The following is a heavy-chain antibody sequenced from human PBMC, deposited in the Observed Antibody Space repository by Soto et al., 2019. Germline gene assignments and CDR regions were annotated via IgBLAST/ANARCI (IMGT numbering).Heavy chain of an antibody. Sequence: QVQLVQSGAEVKRPGASVKVSCKASGYDFTNWGLSWVRQAPGQGPEWMGWISGYNGNTNYAQKFQGRNTKTRDTFKTPGYLYLWRLTSDDTAVYYCSRGIVDRGEMAAVLCDYWGQGTLVAVSS. CDR2: ISGYNGNT. CDR3: SRGIVDRGEMAAVLCDY. CDR1: GYDFTNWG. V-gene: IGHV1-18*01. J-gene: IGHJ4*02. D-gene: IGHD3-3*02.